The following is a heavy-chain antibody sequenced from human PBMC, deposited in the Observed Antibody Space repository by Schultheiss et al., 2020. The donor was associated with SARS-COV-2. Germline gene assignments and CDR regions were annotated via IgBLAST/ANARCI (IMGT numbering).Heavy chain of an antibody. CDR1: GFTFSSYA. CDR3: AKDPYYDILTGYYY. V-gene: IGHV3-23*01. D-gene: IGHD3-9*01. J-gene: IGHJ4*02. Sequence: GESLKISCAASGFTFSSYAMSWVRQAPGKGLEWVSAISGSGGSTYYADSVKGRFTISRDNSKNTLYLQMNSPRAEDTAVYYCAKDPYYDILTGYYYWGQGTLVTVSS. CDR2: ISGSGGST.